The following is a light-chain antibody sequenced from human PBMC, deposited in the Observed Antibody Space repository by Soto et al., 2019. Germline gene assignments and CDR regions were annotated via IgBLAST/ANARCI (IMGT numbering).Light chain of an antibody. J-gene: IGKJ4*01. Sequence: ELVMTQSPATLSVSPGDRAILSCRASQDIITNFAWYQQKPGQAPRLLFYGASTRAKGVPARFSGSGSGTEFTLTISSLQSEDFAICDCQQYNNWLALSFGGGTKVDIK. CDR1: QDIITN. V-gene: IGKV3-15*01. CDR2: GAS. CDR3: QQYNNWLALS.